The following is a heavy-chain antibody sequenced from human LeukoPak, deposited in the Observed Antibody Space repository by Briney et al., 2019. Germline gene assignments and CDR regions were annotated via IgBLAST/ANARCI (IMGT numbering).Heavy chain of an antibody. D-gene: IGHD6-6*01. CDR3: ARSSGSPTIAAPEFDY. J-gene: IGHJ4*02. Sequence: SVKVSCKASGGTFSSYAISWVRQAPGQGLEWMGGIIPIFGTANYAQEFQGRVTITADESTSTAYMELSSLRSEDTAVYYCARSSGSPTIAAPEFDYWGQGTLVTVSS. CDR2: IIPIFGTA. V-gene: IGHV1-69*01. CDR1: GGTFSSYA.